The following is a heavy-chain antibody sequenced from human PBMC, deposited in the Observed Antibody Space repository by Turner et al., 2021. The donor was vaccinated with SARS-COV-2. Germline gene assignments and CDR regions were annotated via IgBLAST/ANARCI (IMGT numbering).Heavy chain of an antibody. V-gene: IGHV4-31*03. Sequence: QVQLQESGPGLVKPSQTLSLTCTVSGGSISSGGYYWTWLRQHPGKGLEWIGYIYYSGSSYYNPSLKSRLTISVDTSKNQFSLKLSSVSAADTAVYYCAGEVVVLTTTHYGMDVWGQGTTVTVSS. D-gene: IGHD1-26*01. CDR1: GGSISSGGYY. J-gene: IGHJ6*02. CDR3: AGEVVVLTTTHYGMDV. CDR2: IYYSGSS.